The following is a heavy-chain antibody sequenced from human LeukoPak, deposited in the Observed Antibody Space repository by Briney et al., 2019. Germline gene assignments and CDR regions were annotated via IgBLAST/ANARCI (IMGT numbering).Heavy chain of an antibody. CDR3: ARGSYSGYDYFDY. CDR1: GFTFSSYS. V-gene: IGHV3-21*01. D-gene: IGHD5-12*01. Sequence: YPGGSLRLSCAASGFTFSSYSMNWVRQAPGKGLEWVSSISSSSSYIYYADSVKGRFTISRDNAKNSLYLQMNSLRAEDTAAYYCARGSYSGYDYFDYWGQGTLVTVSS. CDR2: ISSSSSYI. J-gene: IGHJ4*02.